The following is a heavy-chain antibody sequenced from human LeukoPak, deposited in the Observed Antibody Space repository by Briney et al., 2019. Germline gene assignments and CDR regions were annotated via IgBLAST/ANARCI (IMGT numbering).Heavy chain of an antibody. Sequence: SETLSLTCSVSGGSISSGSYYWSWIRQPAGKGPEWIGRIYTTEKTNYNPSLKSRVTISLDTSKNQFSLKLTSVTAADTAVYYCAREMYDSGGYRVSYFDYWGQGTLVTVSS. D-gene: IGHD3-22*01. V-gene: IGHV4-61*02. CDR3: AREMYDSGGYRVSYFDY. J-gene: IGHJ4*02. CDR2: IYTTEKT. CDR1: GGSISSGSYY.